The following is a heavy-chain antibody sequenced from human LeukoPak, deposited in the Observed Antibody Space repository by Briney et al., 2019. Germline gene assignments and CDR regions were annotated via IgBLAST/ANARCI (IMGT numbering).Heavy chain of an antibody. CDR2: IRSKAYGRTT. CDR3: TRSSSGWYSDY. D-gene: IGHD6-19*01. J-gene: IGHJ4*02. V-gene: IGHV3-49*04. Sequence: GGSLRLSCAASGFTFSSYWMHWVRQAPGKGLEWVGFIRSKAYGRTTEYAASVKGRFIISRDDFKSIAYLQMNSLKTEDTAVYYCTRSSSGWYSDYWGRGTLVTVSS. CDR1: GFTFSSYW.